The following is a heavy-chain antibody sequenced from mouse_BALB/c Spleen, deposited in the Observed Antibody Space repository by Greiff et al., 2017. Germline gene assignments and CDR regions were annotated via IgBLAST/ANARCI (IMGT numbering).Heavy chain of an antibody. CDR3: ARFLITTVVGLDY. J-gene: IGHJ2*01. V-gene: IGHV1-31*01. D-gene: IGHD1-1*01. CDR2: INPYNGAT. CDR1: GYSFTGYY. Sequence: VHVKQSGPELVKPGASVKISCKASGYSFTGYYMHWVKQSHVKSLEWIGRINPYNGATSYNQNFKDKASLTVDKSSSTAYMELHSLTSEDSAVYYCARFLITTVVGLDYWGQGTTLTVSS.